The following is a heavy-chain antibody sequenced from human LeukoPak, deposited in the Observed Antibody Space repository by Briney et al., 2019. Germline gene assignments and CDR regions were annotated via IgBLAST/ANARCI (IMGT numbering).Heavy chain of an antibody. Sequence: ASVKVSCKASGYTFTSYAMNCVRQAPGQGLEWMGWINTNTGNPTYAQGFTGRFVFSLDTSVSTAYLQISSLKAEDTAVYYCARDGTYCGSTSCYWDYYYGMDVWGQGTTVTVSS. D-gene: IGHD2-2*01. CDR1: GYTFTSYA. CDR2: INTNTGNP. CDR3: ARDGTYCGSTSCYWDYYYGMDV. J-gene: IGHJ6*02. V-gene: IGHV7-4-1*02.